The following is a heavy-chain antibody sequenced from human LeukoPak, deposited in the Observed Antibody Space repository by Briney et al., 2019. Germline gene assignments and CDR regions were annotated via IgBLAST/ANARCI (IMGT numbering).Heavy chain of an antibody. J-gene: IGHJ4*02. CDR3: ARDTYDDYVPLDY. V-gene: IGHV3-33*01. CDR2: IWYDGSNK. Sequence: GGSLRLSCVASGFTFSSYGMHWVRQAPGKGPEWVAVIWYDGSNKYYADSVKGRFTISRDNSKNTLYLQMNSLRAEDTAVYYCARDTYDDYVPLDYWGQGTLVTVSS. CDR1: GFTFSSYG. D-gene: IGHD4-17*01.